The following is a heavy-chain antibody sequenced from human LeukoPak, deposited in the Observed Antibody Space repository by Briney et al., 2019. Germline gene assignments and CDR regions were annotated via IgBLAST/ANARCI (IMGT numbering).Heavy chain of an antibody. CDR3: ASRRGSGLYYFDY. V-gene: IGHV4-59*12. Sequence: NPSETLSLTCTVSGGSISSYYWSWIRQPPGKGLEWIGNIFYTGSTKYNPSLKSRVTLSVDTSKNQFSLKLSSVTAVDTAVYYCASRRGSGLYYFDYWGQGTLVTVSS. CDR2: IFYTGST. J-gene: IGHJ4*02. D-gene: IGHD3-3*01. CDR1: GGSISSYY.